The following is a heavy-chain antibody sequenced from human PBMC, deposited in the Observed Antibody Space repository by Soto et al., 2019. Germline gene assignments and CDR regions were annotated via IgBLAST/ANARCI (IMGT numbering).Heavy chain of an antibody. V-gene: IGHV3-30-3*01. CDR1: GFTFSNNA. D-gene: IGHD2-21*01. Sequence: QVQLVESGGGVVQPGRSLRLSCAASGFTFSNNAMNWVRQAPGKGLEWVAVISYDGSNTYIAESVKGRFTISRDNSKNTLLLQKNSLRADDAADCYCAGGTKIASCAAVDLWGQGTTVTVS. J-gene: IGHJ6*02. CDR2: ISYDGSNT. CDR3: AGGTKIASCAAVDL.